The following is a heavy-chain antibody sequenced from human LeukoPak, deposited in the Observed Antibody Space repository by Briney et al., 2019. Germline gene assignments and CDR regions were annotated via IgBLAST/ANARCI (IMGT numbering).Heavy chain of an antibody. Sequence: PGGSLRLSCVASGFTFSSYWMTWFRQAPGKGLEWVANIKPDGSGKYYVDSVKGRFTISRDNAKNSLYLQMNSLRAEDTAVYYCARDQDHWGQGTLVAVSS. J-gene: IGHJ4*02. V-gene: IGHV3-7*03. CDR3: ARDQDH. CDR2: IKPDGSGK. CDR1: GFTFSSYW.